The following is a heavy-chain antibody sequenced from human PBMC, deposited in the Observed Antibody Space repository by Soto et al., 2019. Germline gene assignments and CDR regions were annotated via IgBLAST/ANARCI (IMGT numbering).Heavy chain of an antibody. CDR2: IHHSGST. CDR3: ARAPRGYGMDV. V-gene: IGHV4-4*02. CDR1: GDSVSSNSW. Sequence: QVQLQESGPRLVKPSGTLSLTCTVSGDSVSSNSWWSWVLQPPGKGLEWIGEIHHSGSTNYNSSLTSRVSISIDKSKNQFSLNLYSVTAADAAVFYCARAPRGYGMDVWGQGTTVSVSS. J-gene: IGHJ6*02.